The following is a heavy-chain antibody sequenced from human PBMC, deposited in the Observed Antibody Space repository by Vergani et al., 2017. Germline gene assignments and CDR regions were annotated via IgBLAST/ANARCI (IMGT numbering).Heavy chain of an antibody. Sequence: QVQLQESGPGLVKPSETLSLTCTVSGGSISSYYCSWIRQPPGKGLEWIGYIYYSGSTNYNPSLKSRVTISVDTSKNQFSLKLSSVTAADTAVYYCARALSITMVRGVGWFDPWGQGTLVTVSS. CDR3: ARALSITMVRGVGWFDP. CDR1: GGSISSYY. V-gene: IGHV4-59*01. J-gene: IGHJ5*02. D-gene: IGHD3-10*01. CDR2: IYYSGST.